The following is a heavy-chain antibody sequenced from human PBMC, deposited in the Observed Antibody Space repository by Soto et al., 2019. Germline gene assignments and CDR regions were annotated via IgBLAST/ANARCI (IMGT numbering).Heavy chain of an antibody. V-gene: IGHV4-31*03. D-gene: IGHD5-12*01. CDR3: ARKDSGYADDMDV. Sequence: QVQLQESGPGLVKPSQTLSLTCTVSGGSISRGGYYWSWIRQHPGKGLEWIGYIYYSGGTNYNPSLKSRVTISVDTSEKQFSLRLSSVTAADTAVYYCARKDSGYADDMDVWGKGTTVTVSS. J-gene: IGHJ6*03. CDR2: IYYSGGT. CDR1: GGSISRGGYY.